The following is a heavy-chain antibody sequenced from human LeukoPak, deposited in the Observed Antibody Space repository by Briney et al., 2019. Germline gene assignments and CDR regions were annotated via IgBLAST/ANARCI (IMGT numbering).Heavy chain of an antibody. D-gene: IGHD5-12*01. CDR2: IIASSGST. CDR3: AKGAYDYVEIGYFDH. V-gene: IGHV3-23*01. Sequence: PGGSLRLSCTASGFSFNNYAMTWFRQAPGKGLEWVSIIIASSGSTFYADSVKGRFTISRDNSKSTLYLQMNSLSVEDTAVYYCAKGAYDYVEIGYFDHWGQGTLVTVSS. CDR1: GFSFNNYA. J-gene: IGHJ4*02.